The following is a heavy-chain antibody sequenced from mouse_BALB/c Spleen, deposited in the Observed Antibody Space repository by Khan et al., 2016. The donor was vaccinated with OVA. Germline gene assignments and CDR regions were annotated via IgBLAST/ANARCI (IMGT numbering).Heavy chain of an antibody. D-gene: IGHD1-1*01. CDR2: INPSTGYT. Sequence: VQLKQSGAELAKPGASVKMSCKASGYTFINYWILWVKQRPGQGLEWIGYINPSTGYTEYTQNFKDKATLTADKSSSTAYMQLSSLTSEDSAVYYCARSSLRWDFDYWGQGTTLTVSS. CDR3: ARSSLRWDFDY. V-gene: IGHV1-7*01. J-gene: IGHJ2*01. CDR1: GYTFINYW.